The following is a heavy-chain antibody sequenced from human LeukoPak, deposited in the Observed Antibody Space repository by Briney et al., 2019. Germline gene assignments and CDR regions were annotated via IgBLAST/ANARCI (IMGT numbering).Heavy chain of an antibody. CDR1: GYTFTSYG. CDR3: ARLFWSGYYYYFDY. Sequence: ASVKVPCKASGYTFTSYGISWVRQAPGQGLEWVGWISAYNGNTNYAQKLQGRVTMTTDTSTSTAYMELRSLRSDDTAVYYCARLFWSGYYYYFDYWGQGTLVTVSS. CDR2: ISAYNGNT. J-gene: IGHJ4*02. V-gene: IGHV1-18*01. D-gene: IGHD3-3*01.